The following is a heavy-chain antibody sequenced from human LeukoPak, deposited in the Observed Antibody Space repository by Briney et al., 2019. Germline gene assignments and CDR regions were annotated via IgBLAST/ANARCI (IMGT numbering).Heavy chain of an antibody. D-gene: IGHD3-10*01. CDR1: GFTFSSYS. Sequence: PGGSLRLSCAASGFTFSSYSINWVRQAPGKGLEWVSYISSSSSTIYYADSVKGRFTIYRDNAKNTLYLQMNSLRAEDTAVYYCARDSKMVRGVIDYWGRGTLVTVSS. CDR2: ISSSSSTI. CDR3: ARDSKMVRGVIDY. J-gene: IGHJ4*02. V-gene: IGHV3-48*01.